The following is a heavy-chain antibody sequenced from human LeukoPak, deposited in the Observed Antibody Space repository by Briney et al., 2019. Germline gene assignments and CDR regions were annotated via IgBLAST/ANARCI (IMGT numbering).Heavy chain of an antibody. CDR1: GGSISSYY. Sequence: SETLSLTCTVSGGSISSYYRSWIRQPAGKGLEWIGRIYTSGSTNYNPSLKSRVTMSVDTSKNQFSLKLSSVTAADTAVYYCARVTTDSYYYYYRNVWGKGTTVTVS. D-gene: IGHD4-11*01. J-gene: IGHJ6*03. CDR2: IYTSGST. CDR3: ARVTTDSYYYYYRNV. V-gene: IGHV4-4*07.